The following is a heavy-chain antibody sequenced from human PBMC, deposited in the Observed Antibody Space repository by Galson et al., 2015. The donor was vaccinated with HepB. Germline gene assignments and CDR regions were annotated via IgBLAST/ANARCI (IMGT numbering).Heavy chain of an antibody. Sequence: SLRLSCAASGFTFSTYGMHWVRQAPGKGLEWVAIISSDERSKYYADSVKGRFTMSRGNSQNTLYLQMSSLRAEDTAVYYCVKECGATFCFDSWGQGTLLTASS. CDR2: ISSDERSK. CDR1: GFTFSTYG. D-gene: IGHD2-21*01. V-gene: IGHV3-30*18. CDR3: VKECGATFCFDS. J-gene: IGHJ4*02.